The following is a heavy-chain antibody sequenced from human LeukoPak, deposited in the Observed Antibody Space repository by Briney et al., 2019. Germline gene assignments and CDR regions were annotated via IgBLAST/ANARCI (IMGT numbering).Heavy chain of an antibody. Sequence: GGSLRLSCAASGFTFSSYGMSWVRQAPGKGLEWVSAISGSGGSTYYAGSVKGRFTISRDNAKNSLYLQMNSLRAEDTAVYYCARDGGTRLKYSYGYGDYWGQGTLVTVSS. V-gene: IGHV3-23*01. CDR1: GFTFSSYG. CDR3: ARDGGTRLKYSYGYGDY. CDR2: ISGSGGST. D-gene: IGHD5-18*01. J-gene: IGHJ4*02.